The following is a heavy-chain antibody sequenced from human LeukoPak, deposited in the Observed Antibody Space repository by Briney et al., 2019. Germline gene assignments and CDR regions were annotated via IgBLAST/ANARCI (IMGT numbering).Heavy chain of an antibody. CDR2: ISPSGST. D-gene: IGHD3-16*01. V-gene: IGHV4-4*02. CDR1: DVSIFRSNW. Sequence: SGTLSLTCDVSDVSIFRSNWWSWVRQPPGKGLFWIGQISPSGSTNYSPSLKSRVTISVDKSKTQFSLTLTSVTAADTAVYFCARNVRGGSTYLDYWGQGTLVTVSS. CDR3: ARNVRGGSTYLDY. J-gene: IGHJ4*02.